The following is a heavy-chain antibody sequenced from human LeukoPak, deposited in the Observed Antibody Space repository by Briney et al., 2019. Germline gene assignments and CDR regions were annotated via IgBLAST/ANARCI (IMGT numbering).Heavy chain of an antibody. CDR1: GFTFSSYA. CDR2: ISGSGGST. CDR3: AKDGIAAAGTRRGYYFDY. V-gene: IGHV3-23*01. D-gene: IGHD6-13*01. J-gene: IGHJ4*02. Sequence: PGGSLRLSCAASGFTFSSYAMSWVRQAPGKGLEWVSAISGSGGSTYYADSVKGRFTISRDNSKNTLYLRMNSLRAEDTAVYYCAKDGIAAAGTRRGYYFDYWGQGTLVTVSS.